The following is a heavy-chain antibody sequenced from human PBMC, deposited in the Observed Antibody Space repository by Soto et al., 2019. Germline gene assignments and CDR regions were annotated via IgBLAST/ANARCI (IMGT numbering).Heavy chain of an antibody. D-gene: IGHD5-18*01. V-gene: IGHV1-2*04. Sequence: QVQLVQSGAEVKKPGASVKVSCKASGYTFTGYSMHWVRQAPGQGLEWMGWINPNSGGTNYAQKFQGCVTMTRDTAISTAYMELSRLRSDDTAVYYCARGQKGDSDGRSYYGMDFWSQGTTVTVSS. CDR3: ARGQKGDSDGRSYYGMDF. CDR1: GYTFTGYS. J-gene: IGHJ6*02. CDR2: INPNSGGT.